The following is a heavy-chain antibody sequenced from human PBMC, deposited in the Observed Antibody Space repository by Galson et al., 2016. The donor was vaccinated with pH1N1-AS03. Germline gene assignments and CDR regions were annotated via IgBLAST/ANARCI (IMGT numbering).Heavy chain of an antibody. CDR2: ISPTATTI. Sequence: SLRLSCAASGFTFIDYYMNWIRQAPGKGLEWVSYISPTATTINYADSVKGRFTISRDNAKNSLYLQMSTLRPDDTAVYYCARPNGDYAINAFDIWGQGTMVTVSS. D-gene: IGHD4-17*01. CDR1: GFTFIDYY. CDR3: ARPNGDYAINAFDI. V-gene: IGHV3-11*01. J-gene: IGHJ3*02.